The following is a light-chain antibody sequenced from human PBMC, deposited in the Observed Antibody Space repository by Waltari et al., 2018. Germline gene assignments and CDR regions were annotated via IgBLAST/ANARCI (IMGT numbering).Light chain of an antibody. J-gene: IGLJ2*01. CDR2: GKN. CDR3: NSRDSSGNHRVV. V-gene: IGLV3-19*01. Sequence: SSELTQDPAVSVALGQTVSLPAPGDTLRSYYASWYQQKPGQAPVLVISGKNNRPSGIPDRFSGSSSGNTASLTITGAQAEDEADYYCNSRDSSGNHRVVFGGGTKLTVL. CDR1: TLRSYY.